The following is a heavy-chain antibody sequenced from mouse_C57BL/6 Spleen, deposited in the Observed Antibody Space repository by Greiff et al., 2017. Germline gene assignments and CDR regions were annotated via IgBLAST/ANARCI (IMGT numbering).Heavy chain of an antibody. V-gene: IGHV3-6*01. Sequence: EVQLQESGPGLVKPSQSLSLTCSVTGYSITSGYYWNWIRQFPGNKLEWMGYISYDGSNNYNPSLKNRISITRDTSKNQFFLKLNSVTTEDTATYYCARDQSVYFDYWGQGTTLTVSS. J-gene: IGHJ2*01. CDR3: ARDQSVYFDY. CDR2: ISYDGSN. CDR1: GYSITSGYY.